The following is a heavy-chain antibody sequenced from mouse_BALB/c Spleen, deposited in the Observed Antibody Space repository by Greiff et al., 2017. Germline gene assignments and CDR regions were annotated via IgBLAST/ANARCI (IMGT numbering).Heavy chain of an antibody. CDR2: INPYNDGT. CDR3: ARGNYYGSSYVGFAY. J-gene: IGHJ3*01. CDR1: GYTFTSYV. Sequence: EVQLQESGPELVKPGASVKMSCKASGYTFTSYVMHWVKQKPGQGLEWIGYINPYNDGTKYNEKFKGKATLTSDKSSSTAYMELSSLTSEDSAVYYCARGNYYGSSYVGFAYWGQGTLVTVSA. V-gene: IGHV1-14*01. D-gene: IGHD1-1*01.